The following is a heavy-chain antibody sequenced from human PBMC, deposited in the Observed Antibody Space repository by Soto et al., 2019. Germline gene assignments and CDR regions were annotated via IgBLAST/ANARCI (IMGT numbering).Heavy chain of an antibody. V-gene: IGHV4-34*01. Sequence: PSETLSLTCAVHGGSFSGFYWTWIRQPPGKGLEWIGEINHSGSSNYNPPLKSRVTMSLDTSRNQFSLSLNSVTAADTAVYYCARMAGPWYFDLWGRGXLVTVYS. J-gene: IGHJ2*01. CDR1: GGSFSGFY. CDR3: ARMAGPWYFDL. CDR2: INHSGSS.